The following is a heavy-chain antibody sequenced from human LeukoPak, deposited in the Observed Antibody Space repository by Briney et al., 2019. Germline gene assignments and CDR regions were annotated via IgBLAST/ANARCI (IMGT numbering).Heavy chain of an antibody. CDR1: GFTFTNYY. J-gene: IGHJ4*02. D-gene: IGHD6-13*01. Sequence: GGSLRLSCAASGFTFTNYYMSWIRQAPGKGLEWVSFITTNGKTEYNADSVKGRFTIARDNAKNSVYLQLNSLRADDTAVYYCARSSEGYYFDEWGQGTLVTVSS. CDR2: ITTNGKTE. CDR3: ARSSEGYYFDE. V-gene: IGHV3-11*01.